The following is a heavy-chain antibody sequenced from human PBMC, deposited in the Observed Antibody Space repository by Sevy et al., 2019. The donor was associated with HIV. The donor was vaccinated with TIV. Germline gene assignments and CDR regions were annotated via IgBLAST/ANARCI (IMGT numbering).Heavy chain of an antibody. J-gene: IGHJ4*02. Sequence: SETLSLTCAVYGGSFSGYYWSWIRQPPGKGLEWIGEINHSGSTNYNPSLKSRVTISVDTCKNQFSLKLSSVTAADTAVYYCARGNPLYGSGSDYWGQGTLVTVSS. CDR2: INHSGST. CDR1: GGSFSGYY. CDR3: ARGNPLYGSGSDY. D-gene: IGHD3-10*01. V-gene: IGHV4-34*01.